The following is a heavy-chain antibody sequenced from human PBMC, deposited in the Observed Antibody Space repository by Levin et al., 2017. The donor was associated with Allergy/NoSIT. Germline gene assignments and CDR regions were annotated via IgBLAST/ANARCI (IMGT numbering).Heavy chain of an antibody. CDR2: ITGGGFNT. V-gene: IGHV3-23*01. J-gene: IGHJ3*01. CDR1: GFTLSDYA. D-gene: IGHD1-14*01. Sequence: ASVKVSCDASGFTLSDYAMSWVRQAPGKGLEWVSVITGGGFNTYHGDSVKGRFTVSRDNSKNTLYLELNSLRAEDTAVYYCAKKQGGTTGFSFDVWGQGTMVTVSS. CDR3: AKKQGGTTGFSFDV.